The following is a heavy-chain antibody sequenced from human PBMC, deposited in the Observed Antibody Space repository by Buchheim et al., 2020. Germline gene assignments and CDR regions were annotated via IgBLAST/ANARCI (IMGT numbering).Heavy chain of an antibody. CDR1: GGSISSSSYY. CDR3: ASYRITMVRGVDWFDP. J-gene: IGHJ5*02. D-gene: IGHD3-10*01. V-gene: IGHV4-39*01. CDR2: IYYSGST. Sequence: QLQLQESGPGLVKPSETLSLTCTVSGGSISSSSYYWGWIRQPPGKGLEWIGSIYYSGSTYYNPSLKSRVTISVDTSKNQFHLKLSSVTAADTAVYYCASYRITMVRGVDWFDPWGQGTL.